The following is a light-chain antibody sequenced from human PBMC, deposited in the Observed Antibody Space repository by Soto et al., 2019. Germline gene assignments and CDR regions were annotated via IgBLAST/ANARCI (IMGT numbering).Light chain of an antibody. Sequence: VVMPQSQLFLPVTLEQPAPTSFRRGESFGYSDGNTFLNWFQQRPGQSPRRLFYKVSNRDSGVPDRFSGSGLGTDFTLKISRVEAEDVGLYYCMQGTHWPETFGQGTKV. CDR1: ESFGYSDGNTF. CDR3: MQGTHWPET. J-gene: IGKJ1*01. V-gene: IGKV2-30*01. CDR2: KVS.